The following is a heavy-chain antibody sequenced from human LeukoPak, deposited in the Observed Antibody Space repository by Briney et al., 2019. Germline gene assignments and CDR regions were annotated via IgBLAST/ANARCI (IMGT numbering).Heavy chain of an antibody. Sequence: PSETLSLTCTVSRGSVSSSTYYWSWVRQPPGKGLEWIASIYYTGSTYYNPSLKSRVTISLDMSKNESFLTMTSVTAADTAVYLCTAEKNGSPHYWGQGTLVTVSS. CDR2: IYYTGST. V-gene: IGHV4-39*07. CDR1: RGSVSSSTYY. CDR3: TAEKNGSPHY. J-gene: IGHJ1*01. D-gene: IGHD2-8*01.